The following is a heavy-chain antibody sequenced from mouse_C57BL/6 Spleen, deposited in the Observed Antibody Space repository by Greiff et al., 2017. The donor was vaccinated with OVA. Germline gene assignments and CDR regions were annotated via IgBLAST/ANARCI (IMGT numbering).Heavy chain of an antibody. J-gene: IGHJ1*03. Sequence: QVQLQQSGAELARPGASVKLSCKASGYTFTNYGISWVKQRTGQGLEWIGEIYPRSGNTYYNEKFKGKATLTADKSSSTAYMELRSLTSEDSAVYFCARYLITKGYFDVWGTGTTVTVSS. D-gene: IGHD1-1*01. CDR3: ARYLITKGYFDV. CDR2: IYPRSGNT. V-gene: IGHV1-81*01. CDR1: GYTFTNYG.